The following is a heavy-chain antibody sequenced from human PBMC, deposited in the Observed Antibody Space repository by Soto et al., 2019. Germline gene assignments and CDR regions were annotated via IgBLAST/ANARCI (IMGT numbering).Heavy chain of an antibody. V-gene: IGHV3-74*01. D-gene: IGHD3-3*01. CDR2: INSDGSST. CDR3: ERDARMYYDFCSGYSTVY. CDR1: GFTFSSYW. J-gene: IGHJ4*02. Sequence: GSLRLSCAASGFTFSSYWMHWVRQAPGKGLVWVSRINSDGSSTSYADSVKGRFTISRDNAKNTLYLQMNSLRAEDTAVYYCERDARMYYDFCSGYSTVYWGQGTPVTFSS.